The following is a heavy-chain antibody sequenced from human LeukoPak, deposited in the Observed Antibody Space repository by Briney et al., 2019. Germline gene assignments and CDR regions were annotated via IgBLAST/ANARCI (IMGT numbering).Heavy chain of an antibody. D-gene: IGHD5-12*01. CDR3: ARIATKDGRDY. CDR1: GDXVSSKSAA. CDR2: TYYRSKWFS. V-gene: IGHV6-1*01. Sequence: SQTLSLTCAISGDXVSSKSAAWNWVRQFPSRGLQWLGRTYYRSKWFSEYAVSEKSRITINLDTAKNQFSLQLNSVTPDDTAVYYCARIATKDGRDYWGQGILVTVSS. J-gene: IGHJ4*02.